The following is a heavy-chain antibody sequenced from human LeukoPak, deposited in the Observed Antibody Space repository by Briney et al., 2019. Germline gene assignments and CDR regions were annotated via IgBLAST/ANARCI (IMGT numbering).Heavy chain of an antibody. CDR3: ASEMRTDYYGSGSYYMI. V-gene: IGHV3-66*01. CDR2: IYSGGST. Sequence: PGGSLRLSCAASGFTVSSNYMSWVRQAPGKGLEWVSVIYSGGSTYYADSVKGRFTISRDNSKNTLYLQMNSLRAEDTAVYYCASEMRTDYYGSGSYYMIWGQGTLVTVSS. J-gene: IGHJ4*02. D-gene: IGHD3-10*01. CDR1: GFTVSSNY.